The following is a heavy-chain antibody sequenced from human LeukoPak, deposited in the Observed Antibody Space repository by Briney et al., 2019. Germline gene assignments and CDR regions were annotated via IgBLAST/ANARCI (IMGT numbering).Heavy chain of an antibody. Sequence: SETLSLTCAVSGGSISSSNWWSWVRQPPGKGLEWIGEIYHSGSTNYNPSLKSRVTISVDKSKNQFSLKLGSVTAADTAVYYCAKDFFGVVADAFDIWGQGTMVTVSS. CDR2: IYHSGST. CDR1: GGSISSSNW. CDR3: AKDFFGVVADAFDI. J-gene: IGHJ3*02. V-gene: IGHV4-4*02. D-gene: IGHD2-15*01.